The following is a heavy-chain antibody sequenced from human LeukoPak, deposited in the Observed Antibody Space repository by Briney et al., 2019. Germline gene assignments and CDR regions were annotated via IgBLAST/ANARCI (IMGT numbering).Heavy chain of an antibody. CDR1: GGSISSYY. CDR3: ARGYSYGYLVSDY. D-gene: IGHD5-18*01. Sequence: SETLSLTCTVSGGSISSYYWSWIRQPPGRGLEWIGYIYYSGSTNYNPSLKSRVTISVDTSKNQFSLKLSPVTAADTAVYYCARGYSYGYLVSDYWGQGTLVTVSS. CDR2: IYYSGST. J-gene: IGHJ4*02. V-gene: IGHV4-59*01.